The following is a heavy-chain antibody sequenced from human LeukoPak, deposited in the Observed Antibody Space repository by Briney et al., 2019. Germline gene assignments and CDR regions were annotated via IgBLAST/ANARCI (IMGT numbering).Heavy chain of an antibody. J-gene: IGHJ3*02. D-gene: IGHD4-17*01. CDR1: GFTFSSYG. V-gene: IGHV3-30*03. Sequence: GGSLRLSCAASGFTFSSYGMHWVRQAPGKGLEWVAVILYDGSNKYYADSVKGRFTISRDNSKNTLYLQMNSLRPEDTAVYYCATGDYGAFDIWGQGTMVTVSS. CDR3: ATGDYGAFDI. CDR2: ILYDGSNK.